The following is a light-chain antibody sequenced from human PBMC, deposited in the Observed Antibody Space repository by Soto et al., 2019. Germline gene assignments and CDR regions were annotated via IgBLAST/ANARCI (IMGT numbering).Light chain of an antibody. J-gene: IGLJ1*01. V-gene: IGLV2-11*01. CDR1: TSDVGGCNC. Sequence: QSLLNQPRSGSVSPGQSVSISCTGTTSDVGGCNCVSWYQQRPGKTPPLMIYDATQRPSADPHRFSGSKSGTTAAPTISWLQAADEVYYCCCSPSGSYRVVF. CDR2: DAT. CDR3: CSPSGSYRVV.